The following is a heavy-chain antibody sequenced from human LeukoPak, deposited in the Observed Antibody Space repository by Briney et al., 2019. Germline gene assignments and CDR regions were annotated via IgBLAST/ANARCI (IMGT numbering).Heavy chain of an antibody. V-gene: IGHV1-8*03. CDR3: ARAERRSYDFWGDQHYYYMDV. J-gene: IGHJ6*03. D-gene: IGHD3-3*01. Sequence: GASVKVSCKASGYTFTRYDINWVRQATGQGLEWMGWMNPNSGNTGYAQKFQDRVTITRDTSMRTAYMELSSLRSEDTAVYYCARAERRSYDFWGDQHYYYMDVWGEGTTVTLSS. CDR2: MNPNSGNT. CDR1: GYTFTRYD.